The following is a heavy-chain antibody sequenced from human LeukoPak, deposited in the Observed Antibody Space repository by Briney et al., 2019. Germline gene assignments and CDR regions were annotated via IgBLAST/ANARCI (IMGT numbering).Heavy chain of an antibody. V-gene: IGHV5-10-1*01. Sequence: GESLRISCKVSGYSFTSYWISWARQMPGKGLEWMGRIDPSDSYTNYSPSFQGHVTTSADKSISTAYLQWSSLKASDTAMYYCATIASYSSSHEFDYWGQGTLVTVSS. J-gene: IGHJ4*02. CDR3: ATIASYSSSHEFDY. CDR1: GYSFTSYW. CDR2: IDPSDSYT. D-gene: IGHD6-6*01.